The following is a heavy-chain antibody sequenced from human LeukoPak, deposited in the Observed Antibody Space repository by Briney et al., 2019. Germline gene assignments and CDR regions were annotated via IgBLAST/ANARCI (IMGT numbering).Heavy chain of an antibody. V-gene: IGHV1-69*13. CDR2: IIPIFGTA. J-gene: IGHJ4*02. CDR1: GGTFSSYA. Sequence: GASGKVSCKASGGTFSSYAISWVRQAPGQGLEWMGGIIPIFGTANYAQKFQGRVTITADESTSTAYMELSSLRSEDTAVYYCARGAGNQLLPMGYWGQGTLVTVSS. D-gene: IGHD2-2*01. CDR3: ARGAGNQLLPMGY.